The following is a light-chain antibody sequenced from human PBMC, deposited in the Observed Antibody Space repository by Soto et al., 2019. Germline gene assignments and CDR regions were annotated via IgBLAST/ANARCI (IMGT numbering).Light chain of an antibody. J-gene: IGLJ2*01. CDR1: TGAVTSGHF. CDR2: STR. V-gene: IGLV7-43*01. CDR3: LLYYGGELGV. Sequence: QAVVTQEPSLTVSPGGTVTLTCASSTGAVTSGHFPNWVQQQPGQVPKSLIYSTRHKHSWTPARFSGYLLGGKAALTLSSLQPEDEAEYYCLLYYGGELGVFGGGTKVTVL.